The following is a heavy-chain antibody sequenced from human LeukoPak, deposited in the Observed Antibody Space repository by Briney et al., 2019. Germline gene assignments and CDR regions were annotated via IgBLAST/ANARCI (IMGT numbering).Heavy chain of an antibody. J-gene: IGHJ4*02. D-gene: IGHD2-2*02. CDR3: ANSPTYCSSTSCYINY. CDR2: ISDDGSNK. V-gene: IGHV3-30*18. Sequence: GGPLRLSCAASGFTFSSYGMHWVRQAPGKGLEWVAVISDDGSNKYYVDSVKGRFTISRDNSKNTLYLQMNSLRAEDTAVYYCANSPTYCSSTSCYINYWGQGTLVTVSS. CDR1: GFTFSSYG.